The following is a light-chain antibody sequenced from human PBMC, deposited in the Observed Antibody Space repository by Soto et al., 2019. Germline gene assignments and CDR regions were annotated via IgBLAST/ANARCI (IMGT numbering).Light chain of an antibody. CDR3: CLYATSSTRI. CDR2: DVT. J-gene: IGLJ2*01. V-gene: IGLV2-14*03. Sequence: QSALTQPASVSGSPGQSITISCTGTSSDVGRYKLVSWYQQHPGKAPKLMIYDVTNRPSGVSNRFSGSKSGNTASLTISGLQAEDEGDYYCCLYATSSTRIFGGGTQLTVL. CDR1: SSDVGRYKL.